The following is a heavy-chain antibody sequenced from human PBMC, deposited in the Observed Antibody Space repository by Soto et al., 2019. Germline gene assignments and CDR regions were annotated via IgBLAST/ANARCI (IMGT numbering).Heavy chain of an antibody. Sequence: SETLSRACTVSGGSISSGGYYWSWIRQHPGKGLEWIGYIYYSGSTYYNPSLKSRVTISVDTSKNQFSLKLSSVTAADTAVYYCARDLRYSSSRGAYDWFDPWGQGTLVTVSS. CDR3: ARDLRYSSSRGAYDWFDP. CDR2: IYYSGST. J-gene: IGHJ5*02. V-gene: IGHV4-31*03. D-gene: IGHD6-6*01. CDR1: GGSISSGGYY.